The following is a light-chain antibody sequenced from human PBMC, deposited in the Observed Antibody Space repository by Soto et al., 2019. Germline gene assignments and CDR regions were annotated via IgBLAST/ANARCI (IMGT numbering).Light chain of an antibody. CDR1: SGSVSTSYF. V-gene: IGLV8-61*01. CDR3: LLYLGGGIWV. J-gene: IGLJ3*02. Sequence: QALVTQVPSLSVSPGGTFTLTCGLSSGSVSTSYFPSWYQQTPGQAPRTLIYNTSTRSSGVPDRLSGSILGNKAALTITGAQADDESDYYCLLYLGGGIWVFGGGTQLTVL. CDR2: NTS.